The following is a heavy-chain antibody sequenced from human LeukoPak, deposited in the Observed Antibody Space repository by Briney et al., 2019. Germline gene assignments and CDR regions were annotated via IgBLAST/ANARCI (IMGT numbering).Heavy chain of an antibody. Sequence: ASVKVSCKASGYTFANYGINWVRQAPGQGLEWIGWISLDSGNAGYAQKFQGRVTMTRDTSISTAYMELSRLRSDDTAVYYCAGAYYYDSSGYWDAFDIWGQGTMVTVSS. D-gene: IGHD3-22*01. V-gene: IGHV1-2*02. CDR2: ISLDSGNA. CDR1: GYTFANYG. CDR3: AGAYYYDSSGYWDAFDI. J-gene: IGHJ3*02.